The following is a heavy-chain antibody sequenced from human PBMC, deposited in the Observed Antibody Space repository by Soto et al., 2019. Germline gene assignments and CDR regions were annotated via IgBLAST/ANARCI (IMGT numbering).Heavy chain of an antibody. D-gene: IGHD7-27*01. CDR3: TTAPPGDY. CDR1: RFTFTNAW. V-gene: IGHV3-15*01. Sequence: GGSVRLSCAASRFTFTNAWMNCVRQAPGKGLEWVGRTKNKAAGVAADYAAPVKGRFTISRDDSENTLYLQINSLETEGTAVYFCTTAPPGDYWGQGTLVTVSS. CDR2: TKNKAAGVAA. J-gene: IGHJ4*02.